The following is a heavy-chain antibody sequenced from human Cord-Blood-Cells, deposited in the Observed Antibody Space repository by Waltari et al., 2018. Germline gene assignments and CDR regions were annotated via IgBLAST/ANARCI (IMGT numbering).Heavy chain of an antibody. CDR3: ARGGGIYDSSGYYWYFDL. CDR1: GYTFTSYD. V-gene: IGHV1-8*01. CDR2: TNPNSGKT. J-gene: IGHJ2*01. D-gene: IGHD3-22*01. Sequence: QVQLVQSGAEVKKPGASVKVSCKASGYTFTSYDINWVRQATGQGLEWMGWTNPNSGKTGYAQKFQGRVTMTRNTSISTAYMELSSLRSEDTAVYYCARGGGIYDSSGYYWYFDLWGRGTLVTVSS.